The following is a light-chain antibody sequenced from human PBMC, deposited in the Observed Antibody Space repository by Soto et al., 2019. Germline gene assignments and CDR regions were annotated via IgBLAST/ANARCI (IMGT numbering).Light chain of an antibody. CDR3: QQYGYLVT. Sequence: EIVLTQSPGTLSLSPGERATLSCRASQSITNNYLAWYQQKPGRAHRLRIYGASSRATGIPDRLSGSGSGTDFTLTISRMEPEDFAMYYCQQYGYLVTFGGGTKVDIK. J-gene: IGKJ4*01. CDR1: QSITNNY. V-gene: IGKV3-20*01. CDR2: GAS.